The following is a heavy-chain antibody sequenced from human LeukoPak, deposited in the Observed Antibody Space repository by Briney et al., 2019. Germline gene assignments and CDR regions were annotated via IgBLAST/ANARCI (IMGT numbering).Heavy chain of an antibody. CDR2: INHSGST. V-gene: IGHV4-34*01. J-gene: IGHJ4*02. Sequence: PSETLSLTCAVSGGSFSGYYWSWIRQPPGKGLEWIGEINHSGSTNYNPSLKSRVTISVDTSKNQFSLKLSSVTAADTAVYYCARRSTYYAILTGYYMERYFDYWGQGTLVTVSS. CDR1: GGSFSGYY. D-gene: IGHD3-9*01. CDR3: ARRSTYYAILTGYYMERYFDY.